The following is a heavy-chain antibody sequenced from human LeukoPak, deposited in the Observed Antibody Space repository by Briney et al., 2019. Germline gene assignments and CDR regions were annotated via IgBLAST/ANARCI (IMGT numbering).Heavy chain of an antibody. CDR3: ARGGAARPDY. CDR2: ITSSSSYI. V-gene: IGHV3-21*06. D-gene: IGHD6-6*01. J-gene: IGHJ4*02. CDR1: GFTFSSYS. Sequence: PGGSLRLSCAGSGFTFSSYSMNWVRQAPGKGLKWVSSITSSSSYIYYADSVKGRFTISRDNAKNSLFLQVNSLRAEDTGVYYCARGGAARPDYWGQGTLVTVSS.